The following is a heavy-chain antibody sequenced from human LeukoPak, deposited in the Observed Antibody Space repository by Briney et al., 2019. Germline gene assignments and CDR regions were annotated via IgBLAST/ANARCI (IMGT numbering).Heavy chain of an antibody. J-gene: IGHJ6*03. CDR1: GGSISSYY. Sequence: SETLSLTCTVSGGSISSYYWSWIRQPAGKGLEWIGRIYTSGSTNYNPSLKGRVTMSVDTSKNQFSLKLSSVTAADTAVYYCARQAIAAGPYYYYYMDVWGKGTTVTVSS. V-gene: IGHV4-4*07. CDR3: ARQAIAAGPYYYYYMDV. D-gene: IGHD6-25*01. CDR2: IYTSGST.